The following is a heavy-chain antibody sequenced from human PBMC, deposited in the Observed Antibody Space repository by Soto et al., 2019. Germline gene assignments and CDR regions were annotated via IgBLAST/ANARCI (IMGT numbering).Heavy chain of an antibody. CDR3: AKDSVELWLRFDY. Sequence: PGESLKISCAASGFTFSSYAMSWVRQAPGKGLEWVSAISGSGGSTYYADSVKGRFTISRDNSKNTLYLQMNSLRAEDTAVYYCAKDSVELWLRFDYWGQGTLVTVSS. D-gene: IGHD5-18*01. CDR1: GFTFSSYA. J-gene: IGHJ4*02. CDR2: ISGSGGST. V-gene: IGHV3-23*01.